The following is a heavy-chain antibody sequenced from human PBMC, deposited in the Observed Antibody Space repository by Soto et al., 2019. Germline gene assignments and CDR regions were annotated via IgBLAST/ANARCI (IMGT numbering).Heavy chain of an antibody. CDR1: GFVFKMYY. CDR2: ISDDGKVT. J-gene: IGHJ4*02. Sequence: GGSLRLSCEASGFVFKMYYMHWVRQVPGKGPEWVSRISDDGKVTTYADPVKDRFTISRDNAKDTLYLQLDNLRGDDGGLDYCMRGPRASSFGTGDYWGRGTQVTVSS. V-gene: IGHV3-74*01. D-gene: IGHD2-2*01. CDR3: MRGPRASSFGTGDY.